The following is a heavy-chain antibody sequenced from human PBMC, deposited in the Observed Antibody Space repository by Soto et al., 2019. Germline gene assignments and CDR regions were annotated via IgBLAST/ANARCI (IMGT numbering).Heavy chain of an antibody. CDR1: GFTFRSYV. D-gene: IGHD3-16*01. V-gene: IGHV3-33*05. CDR3: ARWGTTGGLDV. Sequence: QVQLVESGGGVVQPGTSLRLSCVGSGFTFRSYVIHWVRQAPGKRLEWVALTSYDGSNNFYGDSVKGRFTISRHNSRNTVELHMDSLTFEDTALYYCARWGTTGGLDVWGQGPLVSVSS. CDR2: TSYDGSNN. J-gene: IGHJ4*02.